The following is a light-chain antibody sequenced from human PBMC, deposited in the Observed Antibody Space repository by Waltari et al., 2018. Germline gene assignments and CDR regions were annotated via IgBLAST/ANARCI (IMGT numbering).Light chain of an antibody. CDR2: DAS. V-gene: IGKV3-11*01. Sequence: DIVLTQSPATLSLSPGERATLSCRTSQSISTYLAWYQHKPGQSPRLVMYDASTRATGIPARFTGSGSGTDFTLTISSLEPEDFAVYYCQQRSNWPLTFGGGTKVEIK. CDR3: QQRSNWPLT. J-gene: IGKJ4*01. CDR1: QSISTY.